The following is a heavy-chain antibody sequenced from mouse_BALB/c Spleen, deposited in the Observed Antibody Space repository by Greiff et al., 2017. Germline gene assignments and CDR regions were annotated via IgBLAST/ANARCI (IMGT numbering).Heavy chain of an antibody. Sequence: QVQLKESGAELMKPGASVKISCKATGYTFSSYWIEWVKQRPGHGLEWIGEILPGSGSTNYNEKFKGKATFTADTSSNTAYMQLSSLTSEDSAVYCCASRWYFDVWGAGTTVTVSS. CDR3: ASRWYFDV. CDR1: GYTFSSYW. V-gene: IGHV1-9*01. CDR2: ILPGSGST. J-gene: IGHJ1*01.